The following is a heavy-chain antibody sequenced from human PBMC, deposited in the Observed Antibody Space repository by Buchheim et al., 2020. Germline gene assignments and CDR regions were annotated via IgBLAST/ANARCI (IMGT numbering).Heavy chain of an antibody. D-gene: IGHD5-18*01. CDR2: INHSGST. J-gene: IGHJ4*02. CDR3: ASREDTATASFGY. V-gene: IGHV4-34*01. CDR1: GGSFSGYY. Sequence: QVQLQQWGAGLLKPSETLSLTCAVYGGSFSGYYWSWIRQPPGKGLEWIGEINHSGSTNYNPSLKSRVTISVDTSKNQFSLKLSSVTAADTAVYYCASREDTATASFGYWGQGTL.